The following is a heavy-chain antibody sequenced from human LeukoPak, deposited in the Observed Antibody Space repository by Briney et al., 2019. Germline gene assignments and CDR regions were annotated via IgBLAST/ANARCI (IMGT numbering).Heavy chain of an antibody. CDR2: INYSGTT. CDR3: VSGRWSGYYFDT. J-gene: IGHJ4*02. Sequence: SETLSLTCTVSGGSITSYHWSWIRQSPGKGLEWIGYINYSGTTNYNPSLKSRATMSVDTSKKQFSLRLISVTAADTAVYYCVSGRWSGYYFDTWGQGARVTVSS. D-gene: IGHD3-3*01. V-gene: IGHV4-59*01. CDR1: GGSITSYH.